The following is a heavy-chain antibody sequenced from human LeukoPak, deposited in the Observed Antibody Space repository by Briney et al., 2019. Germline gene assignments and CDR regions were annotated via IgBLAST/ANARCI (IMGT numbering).Heavy chain of an antibody. CDR1: GGTFSSYA. CDR2: IIPILGIA. V-gene: IGHV1-69*04. CDR3: ARDSDYYYYMDV. Sequence: SVKVSCKASGGTFSSYAISWVRQAPGQGLEWMGRIIPILGIANYAQKFQGRVMITADKSTSTVYMELSSLRSEDTAVYYCARDSDYYYYMDVWGKGTTVTVSS. J-gene: IGHJ6*03.